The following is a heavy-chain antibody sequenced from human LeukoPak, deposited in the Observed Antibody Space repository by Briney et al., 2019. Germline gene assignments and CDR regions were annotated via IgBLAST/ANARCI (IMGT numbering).Heavy chain of an antibody. CDR2: ISWNSGST. D-gene: IGHD6-13*01. CDR1: GFTFDDYA. V-gene: IGHV3-9*01. J-gene: IGHJ4*02. Sequence: GGSLRLSCAASGFTFDDYAMHWVRQAPGKGLEWVSGISWNSGSTGYADSVKGRFTISRDNAKNSLYLQMNSLRAEDTALYYCAKGDSSSWYGEGSFDYWGQGTLVTVSS. CDR3: AKGDSSSWYGEGSFDY.